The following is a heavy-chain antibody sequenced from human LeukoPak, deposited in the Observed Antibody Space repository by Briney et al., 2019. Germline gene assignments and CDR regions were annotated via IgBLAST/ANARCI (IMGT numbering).Heavy chain of an antibody. D-gene: IGHD6-13*01. CDR1: GGSISSYY. CDR3: ASVGSSSWYGYFDY. V-gene: IGHV4-4*07. CDR2: IYTSGST. Sequence: SETLSLTCTVSGGSISSYYWSWIRQPAGKGLEWIGRIYTSGSTNYNPSLKSRVTMSVDTSKNQFSLKLSSVTAADTAVYYWASVGSSSWYGYFDYWDQGTLVTVSS. J-gene: IGHJ4*02.